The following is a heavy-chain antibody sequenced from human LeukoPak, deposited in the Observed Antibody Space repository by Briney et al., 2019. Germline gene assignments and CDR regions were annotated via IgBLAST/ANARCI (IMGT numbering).Heavy chain of an antibody. CDR2: INPNSGGT. V-gene: IGHV1-2*02. J-gene: IGHJ5*02. CDR1: GYTFTGYY. CDR3: ARVGREDSGYSWFDP. Sequence: ASVKVSCKASGYTFTGYYMHWVRQAPGQGLEWMGWINPNSGGTNYAQKFQGRVTITRNTSISTAYMELSSLRSEDTAVYYCARVGREDSGYSWFDPWGQGTLVTVSS. D-gene: IGHD1-26*01.